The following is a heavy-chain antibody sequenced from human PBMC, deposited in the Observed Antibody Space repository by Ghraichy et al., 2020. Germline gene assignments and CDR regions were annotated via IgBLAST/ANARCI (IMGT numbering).Heavy chain of an antibody. Sequence: GGSLRLSCAASGFTFSSYAMSWVRQAPGKGLEWVSAISGSAGSTYYADSVKGRFTISRDNSKNTLYLQMNSLRAEDTAVYYCAKGYFDFRDAFDIWGQGTMVTVSS. V-gene: IGHV3-23*01. J-gene: IGHJ3*02. CDR1: GFTFSSYA. D-gene: IGHD3-9*01. CDR2: ISGSAGST. CDR3: AKGYFDFRDAFDI.